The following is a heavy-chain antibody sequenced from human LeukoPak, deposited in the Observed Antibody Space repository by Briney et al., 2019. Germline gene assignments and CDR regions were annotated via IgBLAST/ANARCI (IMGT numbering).Heavy chain of an antibody. V-gene: IGHV3-48*04. Sequence: PGGSLRLSCAASGFTFSTYAMNWVRQAPGKGLEWVSYISSSGSTIYYADSVKGRFTISRDNAKNSLYLQMNSLRAEDTALYYCARDKVMRYHDSSGYYYLPPAFDYWGQGTLVTVSS. D-gene: IGHD3-22*01. CDR2: ISSSGSTI. CDR1: GFTFSTYA. J-gene: IGHJ4*02. CDR3: ARDKVMRYHDSSGYYYLPPAFDY.